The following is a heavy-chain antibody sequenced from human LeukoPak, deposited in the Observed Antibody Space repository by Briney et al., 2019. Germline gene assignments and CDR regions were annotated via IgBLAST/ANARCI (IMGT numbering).Heavy chain of an antibody. V-gene: IGHV3-7*03. CDR3: ARDGDTVTTTVDY. Sequence: GGSLRLSCAASGFTFSSYWMSWVRQAPGKGLEWVANIKQDGSEKYYVDSVKGRFTISRDNAKNSLYLQMNSLRAEDTAVYYCARDGDTVTTTVDYWGQGTLVTVSS. CDR2: IKQDGSEK. D-gene: IGHD4-17*01. J-gene: IGHJ4*02. CDR1: GFTFSSYW.